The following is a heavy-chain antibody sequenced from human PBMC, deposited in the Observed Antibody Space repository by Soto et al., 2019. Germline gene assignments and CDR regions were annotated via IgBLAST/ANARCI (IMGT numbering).Heavy chain of an antibody. Sequence: GGSVRLSCAASGFSFSSYWMSWVRQAPGKGLEWVANIKQDGSDKYYVVSVKGRFTISRDNAKNSLYLQMNSLRAEDTAVYYCARQEDYIDYWGQGTLVTVSS. CDR3: ARQEDYIDY. V-gene: IGHV3-7*01. J-gene: IGHJ4*02. CDR2: IKQDGSDK. CDR1: GFSFSSYW.